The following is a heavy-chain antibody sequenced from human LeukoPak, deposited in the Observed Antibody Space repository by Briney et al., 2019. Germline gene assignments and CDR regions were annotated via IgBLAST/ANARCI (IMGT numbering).Heavy chain of an antibody. CDR2: ISDSGGST. J-gene: IGHJ6*03. CDR1: GFTFSSYA. D-gene: IGHD4-23*01. CDR3: AKDNYGGNPLGYYYYYMDV. V-gene: IGHV3-23*01. Sequence: PGGSLRLSCAASGFTFSSYAMSWVRQAPGKGLEWVSAISDSGGSTYYADSVKGRFTISRDNSKNTLYLQMNSLRAEDTAVYYCAKDNYGGNPLGYYYYYMDVWGKGTTVTVSS.